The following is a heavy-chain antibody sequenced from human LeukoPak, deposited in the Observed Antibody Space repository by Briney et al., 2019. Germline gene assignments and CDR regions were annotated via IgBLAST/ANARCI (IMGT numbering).Heavy chain of an antibody. CDR2: ISCDGSNK. Sequence: GGSLRLSCAASGFTFSSYAMHWVRQAPGKGLEWVAVISCDGSNKYYADSVKGRFTISRDNSKNTLYLQMNSLRAEDTVVYYCARDIALPPTYYDFWSGSSYYYYYYGMDVWGQGTTVTVSS. CDR3: ARDIALPPTYYDFWSGSSYYYYYYGMDV. J-gene: IGHJ6*02. CDR1: GFTFSSYA. V-gene: IGHV3-30*04. D-gene: IGHD3-3*01.